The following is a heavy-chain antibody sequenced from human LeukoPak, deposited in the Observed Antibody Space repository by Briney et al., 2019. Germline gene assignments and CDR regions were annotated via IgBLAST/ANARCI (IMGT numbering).Heavy chain of an antibody. D-gene: IGHD5-18*01. J-gene: IGHJ4*02. Sequence: GASVKVSCKASGGTFSSYAISWVRQAPGQGLEWMGGIIPIFGTANYAQKFQGRVTITADESTSTAYMELSSLRSEDTAVYYCAVQHGDTAMEGVDYWGQGTPVTVSS. CDR3: AVQHGDTAMEGVDY. CDR2: IIPIFGTA. CDR1: GGTFSSYA. V-gene: IGHV1-69*13.